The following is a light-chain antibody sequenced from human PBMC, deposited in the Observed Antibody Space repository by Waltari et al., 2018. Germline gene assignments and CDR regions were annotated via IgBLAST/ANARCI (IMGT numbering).Light chain of an antibody. Sequence: QSVLTQPPSASGTPGQRVTISCSGSRSNIGNNSVNWYQQLPSTAPKLLMYNTNQRPSGVPDRFSGSRSGTSASLAISGLQSEYEGDYYCSSWDDSLNGPAFGGGTKVTVL. V-gene: IGLV1-44*01. CDR1: RSNIGNNS. CDR3: SSWDDSLNGPA. CDR2: NTN. J-gene: IGLJ3*02.